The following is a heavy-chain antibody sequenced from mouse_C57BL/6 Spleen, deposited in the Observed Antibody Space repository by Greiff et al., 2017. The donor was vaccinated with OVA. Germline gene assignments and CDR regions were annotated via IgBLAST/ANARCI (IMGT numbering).Heavy chain of an antibody. CDR3: GKYDYDRYCDD. D-gene: IGHD2-4*01. V-gene: IGHV1-42*01. CDR1: GYSFTGYY. J-gene: IGHJ2*01. Sequence: VQLQQSGPELVKPGASVKISCKASGYSFTGYYMNWVKQSPEQSLEWIGEINPSTGGTTYNEKFKGKATLTVDKSSSTAYMQLKSLTSEDSAVYDSGKYDYDRYCDDRGKGTTLTAST. CDR2: INPSTGGT.